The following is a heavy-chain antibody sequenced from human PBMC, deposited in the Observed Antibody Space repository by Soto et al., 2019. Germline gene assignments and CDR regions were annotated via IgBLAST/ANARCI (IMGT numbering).Heavy chain of an antibody. J-gene: IGHJ4*02. Sequence: ESGGGVVQPGRSLRLSCAASGFTFSSYGMHWVRQAPGKGLGWVAVIWYDGSNKYYADSVKGRFTISRDNSKNTLYLQMNSLRAEDTSVYYCARARYCSGGSCYSGLHFDYWGQGTLVTVSS. D-gene: IGHD2-15*01. CDR2: IWYDGSNK. CDR1: GFTFSSYG. V-gene: IGHV3-33*01. CDR3: ARARYCSGGSCYSGLHFDY.